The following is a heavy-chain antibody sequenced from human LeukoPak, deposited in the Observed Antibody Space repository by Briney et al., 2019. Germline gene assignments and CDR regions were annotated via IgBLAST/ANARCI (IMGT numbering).Heavy chain of an antibody. V-gene: IGHV3-30*18. CDR2: ISYDGSNK. CDR3: AKDLVPATAHEYYYYGMDV. D-gene: IGHD2-2*01. J-gene: IGHJ6*02. CDR1: GVAFSSYG. Sequence: PGRSLRLSCAPSGVAFSSYGMHWVRQAPRKGLEWVAIISYDGSNKYYADSVKGRFTISRDNSKNTLYLQMSSLRAEDTAVYYCAKDLVPATAHEYYYYGMDVWGQGTTVTVSS.